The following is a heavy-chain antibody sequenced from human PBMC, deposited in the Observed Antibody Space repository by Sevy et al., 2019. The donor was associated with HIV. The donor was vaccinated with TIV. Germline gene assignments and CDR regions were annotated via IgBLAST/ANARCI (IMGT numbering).Heavy chain of an antibody. CDR3: ARDLPHLLPWELSRGSDY. D-gene: IGHD3-16*02. CDR1: GFTFSNYA. Sequence: GGSLRLSCAASGFTFSNYAVHWVRQAPGKGLEWVALISHDGIDKQYADSVKGRFTISRDDSKNTLYLQMSSLRAEDTAAYYCARDLPHLLPWELSRGSDYWGPGTLVTVSS. V-gene: IGHV3-30*04. J-gene: IGHJ4*02. CDR2: ISHDGIDK.